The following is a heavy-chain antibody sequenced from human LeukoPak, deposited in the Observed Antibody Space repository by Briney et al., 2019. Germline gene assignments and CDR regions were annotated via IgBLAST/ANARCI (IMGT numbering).Heavy chain of an antibody. CDR1: GGSISTYY. CDR2: IYYSGST. CDR3: ARGRSRDGYNYDY. D-gene: IGHD5-24*01. Sequence: SETLSLTCTVSGGSISTYYWSWIRQPPGKGLEWIGYIYYSGSTNYTPSLKSRVTISVDTSKNQFSLNLSSVTAADTAVYYCARGRSRDGYNYDYWGQRTLVTVSS. J-gene: IGHJ4*02. V-gene: IGHV4-59*01.